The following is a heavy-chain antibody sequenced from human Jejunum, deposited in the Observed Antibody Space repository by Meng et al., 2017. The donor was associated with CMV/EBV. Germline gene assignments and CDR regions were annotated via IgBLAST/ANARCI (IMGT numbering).Heavy chain of an antibody. CDR2: INPNSGGA. D-gene: IGHD3-16*01. J-gene: IGHJ2*01. Sequence: QVQLVQSGAEVKKPGXSGKVSCKASAYTFAGYYMHWVRQAPGQGLEWMGRINPNSGGANYAQKFQGRVTMTRDTSISTAYMELSRLRSDDTAVYYCAREGLVGDLRYCDLWSPGTLVTVSS. V-gene: IGHV1-2*06. CDR1: AYTFAGYY. CDR3: AREGLVGDLRYCDL.